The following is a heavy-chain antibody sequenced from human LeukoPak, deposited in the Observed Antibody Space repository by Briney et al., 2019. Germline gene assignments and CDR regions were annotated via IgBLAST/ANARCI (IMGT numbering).Heavy chain of an antibody. Sequence: GGSLRLSCAASGFNLRSYGMHWVRQAPDKGLEWVAAISYDEKNKFYADSVKGRFTISRESWKNTMYLQMNSLRPEDTAVYYCAKEGGTSLVDYWGQGTLVTVSS. CDR1: GFNLRSYG. CDR3: AKEGGTSLVDY. CDR2: ISYDEKNK. V-gene: IGHV3-30*18. J-gene: IGHJ4*02. D-gene: IGHD1-26*01.